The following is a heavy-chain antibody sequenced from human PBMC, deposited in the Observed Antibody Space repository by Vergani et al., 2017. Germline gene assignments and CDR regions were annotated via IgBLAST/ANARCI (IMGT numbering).Heavy chain of an antibody. Sequence: QVQLQESGPGLVKPSETLSLTCTVSGGSISSYYWSWIRQPPGKGLEWIGYIYYSVSTNYNPSLKSRVTISVDTSKNQFSLKLSSVTAADTAVYYCAREGGSEAVAFDYWGQGTLVTVSS. D-gene: IGHD2-15*01. J-gene: IGHJ4*02. CDR3: AREGGSEAVAFDY. V-gene: IGHV4-59*01. CDR2: IYYSVST. CDR1: GGSISSYY.